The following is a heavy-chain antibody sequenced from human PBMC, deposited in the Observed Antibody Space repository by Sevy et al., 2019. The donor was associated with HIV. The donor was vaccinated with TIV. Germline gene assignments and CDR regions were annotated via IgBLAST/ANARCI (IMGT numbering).Heavy chain of an antibody. V-gene: IGHV4-59*01. D-gene: IGHD1-20*01. CDR1: GGSISGYY. J-gene: IGHJ4*02. Sequence: SETLSLTCTVSGGSISGYYWSWIRQPPGKGLEWIGYISYSGSTNYNPSLKSRVTISVDTSKNEFALKLSSVAAADTAVYYCARSRVITGTFDYWGQGTLVTVSS. CDR2: ISYSGST. CDR3: ARSRVITGTFDY.